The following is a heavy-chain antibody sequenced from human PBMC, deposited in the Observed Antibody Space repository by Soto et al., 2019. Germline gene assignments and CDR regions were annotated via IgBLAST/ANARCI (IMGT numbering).Heavy chain of an antibody. CDR3: ARVIVPAGLCFDY. V-gene: IGHV3-7*01. CDR1: GFSFSTFW. CDR2: INPGGSEE. Sequence: EVQLVDSGGGLVQPGGSLRLSCTASGFSFSTFWMSWVRQAPGKGLEWVANINPGGSEEYYVDSVKGRFTISRDNAKNSLFLQMNSLKAEDTAMYYCARVIVPAGLCFDYWGQGALVSVSS. D-gene: IGHD2-2*01. J-gene: IGHJ4*02.